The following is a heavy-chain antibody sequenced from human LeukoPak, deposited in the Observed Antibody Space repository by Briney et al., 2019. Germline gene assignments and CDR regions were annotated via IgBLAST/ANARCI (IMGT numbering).Heavy chain of an antibody. J-gene: IGHJ6*03. V-gene: IGHV4-34*01. Sequence: SETLSLTCAVYGGSFSGYYWSWIRQPPRKGLEWIGEINHSRSTNYNPSLKSRVTISVDTSRNQFSLKLSSVTAADTAVYYCARAAGYSSGWYGHYYYYYMDVWGKGTTVTISS. CDR3: ARAAGYSSGWYGHYYYYYMDV. CDR2: INHSRST. D-gene: IGHD6-19*01. CDR1: GGSFSGYY.